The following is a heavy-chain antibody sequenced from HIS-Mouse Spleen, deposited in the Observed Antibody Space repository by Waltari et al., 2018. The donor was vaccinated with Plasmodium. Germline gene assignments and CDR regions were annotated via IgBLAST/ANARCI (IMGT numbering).Heavy chain of an antibody. CDR3: ARGQLGIDAFDI. CDR1: GGSFSGYY. J-gene: IGHJ3*02. V-gene: IGHV4-34*01. Sequence: QVQLQQWGAGLLKPSETLSLTCAVYGGSFSGYYWSWIRQPPGKGLEWIGEINHSGSTNYNPSLKSRVTISVDTSKNQFSLKLSSATAADTAVYYCARGQLGIDAFDIWGQGTMVTVSS. D-gene: IGHD7-27*01. CDR2: INHSGST.